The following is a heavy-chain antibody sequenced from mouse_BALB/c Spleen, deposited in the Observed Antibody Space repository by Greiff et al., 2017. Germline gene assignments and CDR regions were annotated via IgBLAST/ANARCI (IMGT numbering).Heavy chain of an antibody. CDR3: ARGYYRYEYYFDY. CDR2: ISYDGSN. CDR1: GYSITSGYY. J-gene: IGHJ2*01. V-gene: IGHV3-6*02. Sequence: ESGPGLVKPSQSLSLTCSVTGYSITSGYYWNWIRQFPGNKLEWMGYISYDGSNNYNPSLKNRISITRDTSKNQFFLKLNSVTTEDTATYYCARGYYRYEYYFDYWGQGTTLTASS. D-gene: IGHD2-14*01.